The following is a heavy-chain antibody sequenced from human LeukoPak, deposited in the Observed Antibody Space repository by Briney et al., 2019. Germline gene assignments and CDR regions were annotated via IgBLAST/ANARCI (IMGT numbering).Heavy chain of an antibody. J-gene: IGHJ4*02. Sequence: GGSLRLSCAASRFTFSSYSMNWVRQAPGKGLGWVSSISSSSSYIYYADSVKGRFTISRDNAKDSLYLQMNGLRAEDTAVYYCARGTGTAPNYYFDYWGQGTLVTVSS. CDR2: ISSSSSYI. V-gene: IGHV3-21*01. CDR1: RFTFSSYS. D-gene: IGHD7-27*01. CDR3: ARGTGTAPNYYFDY.